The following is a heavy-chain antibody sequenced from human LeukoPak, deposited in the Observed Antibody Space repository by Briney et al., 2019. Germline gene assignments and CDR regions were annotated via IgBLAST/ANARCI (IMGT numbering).Heavy chain of an antibody. D-gene: IGHD3-10*01. CDR2: IQYDGSNK. J-gene: IGHJ4*02. CDR1: EFTFSNYG. V-gene: IGHV3-30*02. Sequence: GGSLRLSCAASEFTFSNYGMHWVRQAPGKGLEWVAFIQYDGSNKYYGNSVKGRFTISRDTSKNTLYLQMNSLRAEDTAVYYCAKEHGSGSYFDYWGQGTLATVSS. CDR3: AKEHGSGSYFDY.